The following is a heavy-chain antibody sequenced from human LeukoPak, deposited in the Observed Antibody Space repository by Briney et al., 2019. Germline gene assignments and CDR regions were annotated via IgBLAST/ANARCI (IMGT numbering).Heavy chain of an antibody. CDR1: GYTLSELS. CDR3: ARSEQQLVSYYFDY. J-gene: IGHJ4*02. CDR2: FDPEDGET. D-gene: IGHD6-13*01. Sequence: ASVKVSCKVSGYTLSELSMHWVRQAPGKGLEWMGSFDPEDGETIHAQKFQGRVTITADESTSTAYMELSSLRSEDTAVYYCARSEQQLVSYYFDYWGQGTLVTVSS. V-gene: IGHV1-24*01.